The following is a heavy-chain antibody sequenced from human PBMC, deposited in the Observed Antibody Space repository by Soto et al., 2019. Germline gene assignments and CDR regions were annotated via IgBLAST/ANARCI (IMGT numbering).Heavy chain of an antibody. CDR3: ARRPRGYSSGWYDY. CDR1: GGSISSSSYY. Sequence: QLQLQESGPGLLKPSETLSLTCTVSGGSISSSSYYWGWIRQPPGKGLEWIGSIYYSGSTYYNPSLKSRVTISVDTSKNQFSLKLSSVTAADTAVYYCARRPRGYSSGWYDYWGQGTLVTVSS. CDR2: IYYSGST. J-gene: IGHJ4*02. D-gene: IGHD6-19*01. V-gene: IGHV4-39*01.